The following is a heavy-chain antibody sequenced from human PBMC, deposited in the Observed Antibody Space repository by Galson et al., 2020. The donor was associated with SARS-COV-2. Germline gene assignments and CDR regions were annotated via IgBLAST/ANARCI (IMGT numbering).Heavy chain of an antibody. CDR3: ATHRFTYYYDSSGYGAFDI. CDR1: GFTFSSYE. V-gene: IGHV3-48*03. D-gene: IGHD3-22*01. Sequence: TGGSLRLSCAASGFTFSSYEMNWVRQAPGKGLEWVSYISSSGSTIYYADSVKGRFTISRDNAKNSLYLQMNSLRAEDTAVYYCATHRFTYYYDSSGYGAFDIWGQGTMVTVSS. CDR2: ISSSGSTI. J-gene: IGHJ3*02.